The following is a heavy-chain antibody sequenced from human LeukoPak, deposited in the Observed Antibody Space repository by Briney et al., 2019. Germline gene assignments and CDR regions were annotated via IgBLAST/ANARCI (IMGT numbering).Heavy chain of an antibody. J-gene: IGHJ5*02. D-gene: IGHD6-13*01. V-gene: IGHV4-34*01. Sequence: SETLSLTCAVYGGSFSAYYWTWIRQPPGKGLEWIGEISHSGSTNYNPSLKSRVTISVDTSKNRFSLKLSSVTAADTAVYYCARRTSSSSWYPGPAFDPWGPGTLVTVSS. CDR1: GGSFSAYY. CDR3: ARRTSSSSWYPGPAFDP. CDR2: ISHSGST.